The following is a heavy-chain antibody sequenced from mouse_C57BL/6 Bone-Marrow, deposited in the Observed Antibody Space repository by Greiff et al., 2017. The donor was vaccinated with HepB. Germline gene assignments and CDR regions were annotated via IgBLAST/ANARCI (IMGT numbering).Heavy chain of an antibody. J-gene: IGHJ2*01. CDR3: ARVDY. CDR1: GYTFTSYW. CDR2: IDPSDSYT. V-gene: IGHV1-50*01. Sequence: VQLQQPGAELVKPGASVKLSCKASGYTFTSYWMQWVKQRPGQGLEWIGEIDPSDSYTNYNQKFKGKATLTVDTSSSTAYMQLSSLTSEDSAVYYCARVDYWGQGTTLIVSS.